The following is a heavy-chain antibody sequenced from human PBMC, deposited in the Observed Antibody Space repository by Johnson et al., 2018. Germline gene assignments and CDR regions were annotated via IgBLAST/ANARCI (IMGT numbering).Heavy chain of an antibody. Sequence: VQLVEAGGGVVQPGKTMGLSCAASGFTFSSYSMNWVRQAPGKGLEWVSYISSSSSYIYYADSVKGRFTISRDNSKNTLYLQMNSLTAEDTAVYYCATQKPDHYAKETDYYYYYGMDVWGQGTTVTVSS. D-gene: IGHD4-17*01. CDR3: ATQKPDHYAKETDYYYYYGMDV. V-gene: IGHV3-21*05. J-gene: IGHJ6*02. CDR2: ISSSSSYI. CDR1: GFTFSSYS.